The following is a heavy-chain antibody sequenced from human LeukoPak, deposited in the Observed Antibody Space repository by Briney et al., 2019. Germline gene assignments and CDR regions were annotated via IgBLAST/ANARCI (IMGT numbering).Heavy chain of an antibody. V-gene: IGHV3-23*01. CDR1: EFTFSSSV. CDR2: ISGGGGTR. Sequence: HTGGSLRLSCAASEFTFSSSVMSWVRQAPGKGLEWVSVISGGGGTRYYADSVKGRFTISRDNSKNTLYLQMNSLRAEDTAVYYCARDVQWRFDYWGQGTLVTVSS. J-gene: IGHJ4*02. CDR3: ARDVQWRFDY. D-gene: IGHD6-19*01.